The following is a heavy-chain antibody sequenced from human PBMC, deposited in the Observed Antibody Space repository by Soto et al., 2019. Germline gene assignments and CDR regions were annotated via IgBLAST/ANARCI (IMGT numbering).Heavy chain of an antibody. CDR2: INPNSGDT. J-gene: IGHJ4*01. Sequence: ASVKVSCKASVFSVDTAYCIHWVRRAPGQGLEWMGSINPNSGDTNYAQNFQGRVTMTRDTSISTAYMEVSSLTSDDTAVYYCGSPRSGPSPDVGHWGHGTVVTVSS. CDR3: GSPRSGPSPDVGH. V-gene: IGHV1-2*02. D-gene: IGHD2-15*01. CDR1: VFSVDTAYC.